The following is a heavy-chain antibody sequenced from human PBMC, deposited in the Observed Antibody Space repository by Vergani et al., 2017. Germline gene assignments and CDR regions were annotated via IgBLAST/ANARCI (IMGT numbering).Heavy chain of an antibody. Sequence: EVQLVQSGAEVKKPGESLKISCQISGYSFTNYWIGWVRQMPGKGLEWMGIIHPADSDTRYSPSFQGQVTISVDKSISTAYLQRSSLRASDSAMYYCARLYGRDSRGSKDFDYWGQGTLVTVSS. CDR2: IHPADSDT. CDR3: ARLYGRDSRGSKDFDY. CDR1: GYSFTNYW. V-gene: IGHV5-51*01. J-gene: IGHJ4*02. D-gene: IGHD3-22*01.